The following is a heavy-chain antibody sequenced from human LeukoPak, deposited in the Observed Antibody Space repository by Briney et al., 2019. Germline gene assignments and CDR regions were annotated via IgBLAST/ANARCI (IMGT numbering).Heavy chain of an antibody. CDR2: IIPIFGTA. J-gene: IGHJ4*02. Sequence: SVNVSCTASGGTFSSYAISWMRQAPGQGLEWMGGIIPIFGTANYAQKFQGRVTITADESTSTAYMELSSLRSEDTAVYYCARVRYDGSGYYDSQFDYWGQGTLVTVSS. V-gene: IGHV1-69*13. CDR3: ARVRYDGSGYYDSQFDY. D-gene: IGHD3-22*01. CDR1: GGTFSSYA.